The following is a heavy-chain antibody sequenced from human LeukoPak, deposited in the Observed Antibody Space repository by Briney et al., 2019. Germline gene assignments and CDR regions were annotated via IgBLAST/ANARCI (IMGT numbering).Heavy chain of an antibody. CDR1: GYTFTSYG. CDR3: ARVPSRELPTDY. D-gene: IGHD2-15*01. CDR2: INPSGGST. Sequence: ASVKVSCKASGYTFTSYGISWVRQAPGQGLEWMGIINPSGGSTSYAQKFQGRVTMTRDTSTSTVYMELSSLRSEDTAVYYCARVPSRELPTDYWGQGTLVTVSS. V-gene: IGHV1-46*01. J-gene: IGHJ4*02.